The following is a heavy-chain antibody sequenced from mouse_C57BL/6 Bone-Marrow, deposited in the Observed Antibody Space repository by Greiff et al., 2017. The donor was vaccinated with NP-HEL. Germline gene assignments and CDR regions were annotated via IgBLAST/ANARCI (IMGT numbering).Heavy chain of an antibody. CDR2: IDPSDSYT. V-gene: IGHV1-59*01. J-gene: IGHJ4*01. CDR1: GYTFTSYW. Sequence: QVQLQQPGAELVRSGTSVKLSCKASGYTFTSYWMHWVKQRPGQGLEWIGVIDPSDSYTNYNQKFKGKATLTVDTSSSTAYMQLSSLTSEDSAVYYCARWTTVVPCYYAMDYWGQGTSVTVSS. D-gene: IGHD1-1*01. CDR3: ARWTTVVPCYYAMDY.